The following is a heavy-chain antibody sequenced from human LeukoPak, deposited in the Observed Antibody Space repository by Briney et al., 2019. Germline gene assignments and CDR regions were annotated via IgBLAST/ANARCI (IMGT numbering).Heavy chain of an antibody. D-gene: IGHD3-3*01. CDR2: ISSSSSYI. Sequence: GGSLRLSCAASGFTFSSYAMSWVRQAPGKGLEWVSSISSSSSYIYYADSAKGRFTISRDNAKNSLYLQMNSLRAEDTAVYYCARGSETIFGVVPGAIDYWGQGTLVTVSS. CDR1: GFTFSSYA. J-gene: IGHJ4*02. V-gene: IGHV3-21*01. CDR3: ARGSETIFGVVPGAIDY.